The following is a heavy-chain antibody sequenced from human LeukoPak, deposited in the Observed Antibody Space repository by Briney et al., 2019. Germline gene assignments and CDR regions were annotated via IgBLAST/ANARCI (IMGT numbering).Heavy chain of an antibody. D-gene: IGHD5-18*01. CDR1: GFTVSSNY. J-gene: IGHJ4*02. CDR3: ARRGHGYGSPFDY. Sequence: GGSLRLSCAASGFTVSSNYMNWVRQAPGKGLEWVSMIYTDGNTFYTDSVKGRFTISRDNSKNTLDLQMNSLRAEDTAVYYCARRGHGYGSPFDYWGQGTLVTVSS. CDR2: IYTDGNT. V-gene: IGHV3-66*04.